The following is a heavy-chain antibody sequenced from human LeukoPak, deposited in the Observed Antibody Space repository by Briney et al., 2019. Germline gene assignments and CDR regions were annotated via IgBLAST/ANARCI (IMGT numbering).Heavy chain of an antibody. CDR3: APGYYYDSSRYYYTNWFDP. V-gene: IGHV3-21*01. D-gene: IGHD3-22*01. J-gene: IGHJ5*02. Sequence: GGSLRLSCVASGFTFSSYSMNWVRQAPGKGLEWVSSIPSSSSYIYYAGSVKGRFTISRDNAKNSLYLQMNSLRAEDTAVYYCAPGYYYDSSRYYYTNWFDPWGQGTLVTVSS. CDR1: GFTFSSYS. CDR2: IPSSSSYI.